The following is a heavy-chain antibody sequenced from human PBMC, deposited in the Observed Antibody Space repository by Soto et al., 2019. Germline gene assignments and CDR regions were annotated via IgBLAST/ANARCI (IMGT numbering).Heavy chain of an antibody. Sequence: HPGGSLRLSCASSGFTFSSYWMSWVRQAPGEGLEWVANIKQDGSEKYYVDTVKGRFTISRDNAKNSLYLQMNNLRAEDTAMYNGARGLRHLHFSRGSLMQSYHSNMQVWGKG. V-gene: IGHV3-7*01. D-gene: IGHD3-10*01. CDR3: ARGLRHLHFSRGSLMQSYHSNMQV. CDR1: GFTFSSYW. J-gene: IGHJ6*03. CDR2: IKQDGSEK.